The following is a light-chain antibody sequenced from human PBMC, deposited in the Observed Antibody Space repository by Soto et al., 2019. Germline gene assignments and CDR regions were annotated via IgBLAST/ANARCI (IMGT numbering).Light chain of an antibody. V-gene: IGKV1-39*01. CDR2: AAS. J-gene: IGKJ1*01. CDR3: QQTYITPPWT. CDR1: QSISRF. Sequence: DIQMTQSPSSLSASVGDRVTITCRASQSISRFLNWYQQKSGKPPQLLIYAASSLQSGVPSRFSGSGSGTDFTLTISSLQPEDFATYYCQQTYITPPWTFGQGSKVGIK.